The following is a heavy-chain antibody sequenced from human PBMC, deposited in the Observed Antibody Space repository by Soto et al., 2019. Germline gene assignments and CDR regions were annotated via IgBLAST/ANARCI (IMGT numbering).Heavy chain of an antibody. CDR1: GFTFSSYA. Sequence: PGGSLRLSCAASGFTFSSYAMSWVRQAPGKGLEWVSAISGSGGSTYYADSVKGRFTISRDNSKNTLYLQMNSLRAEDTAVYYCAKVVAGYSINGGIYWGQGTLVTVSS. V-gene: IGHV3-23*01. CDR3: AKVVAGYSINGGIY. J-gene: IGHJ4*02. CDR2: ISGSGGST. D-gene: IGHD6-13*01.